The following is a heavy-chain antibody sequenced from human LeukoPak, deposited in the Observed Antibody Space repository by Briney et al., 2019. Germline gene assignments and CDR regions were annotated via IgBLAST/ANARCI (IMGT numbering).Heavy chain of an antibody. J-gene: IGHJ4*02. Sequence: PSQTLSLTCTVSGGSISSGSYYWSWIRQPAGKGLEWIGRIYTSGSTNYNPSLKSRVTISVDTSKNQFSLKLSSVTAADTAVYYCARDVDSSGYYFDYWGQGTLSPSPQ. CDR2: IYTSGST. V-gene: IGHV4-61*02. CDR3: ARDVDSSGYYFDY. D-gene: IGHD3-22*01. CDR1: GGSISSGSYY.